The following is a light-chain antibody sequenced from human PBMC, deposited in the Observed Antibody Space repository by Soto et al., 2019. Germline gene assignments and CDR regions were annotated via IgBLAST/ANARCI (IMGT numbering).Light chain of an antibody. CDR1: SSNIGNDY. J-gene: IGLJ3*02. CDR2: DND. CDR3: ATWDKRLSAWV. Sequence: QSVLTQPPSMSAAPGQTVTISCSGSSSNIGNDYVSWYQHFPRTAPKLLIYDNDKRPSGIPDRFSGSKSGTSATLGITGLQTGDEADYYCATWDKRLSAWVFGGGTKLTVL. V-gene: IGLV1-51*01.